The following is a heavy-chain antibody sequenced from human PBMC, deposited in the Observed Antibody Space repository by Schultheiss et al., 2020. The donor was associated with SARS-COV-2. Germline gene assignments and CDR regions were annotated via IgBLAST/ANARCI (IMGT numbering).Heavy chain of an antibody. D-gene: IGHD4-17*01. V-gene: IGHV4-34*01. Sequence: SETLSLTCAVYGGSFSGYYWSWIRQHPGKGLEWIGYIYYSGSTYYNPSLKSRVTISVDTSKNQFSLKLSSVTAADTAVYYCARGSLRVQHWGQGTLVTVSS. CDR2: IYYSGST. CDR3: ARGSLRVQH. CDR1: GGSFSGYY. J-gene: IGHJ1*01.